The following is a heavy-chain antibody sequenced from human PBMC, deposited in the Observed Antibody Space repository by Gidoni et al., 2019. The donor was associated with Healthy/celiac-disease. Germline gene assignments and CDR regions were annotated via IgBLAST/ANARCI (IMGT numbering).Heavy chain of an antibody. D-gene: IGHD6-19*01. V-gene: IGHV3-48*02. CDR2: ISSSSSTI. CDR1: GFTFSSYS. Sequence: EVQLVESGGGLVQPGGSLRLSCAASGFTFSSYSMNWVRHAPGKGLGWVSYISSSSSTIYYADSVKGRFTISRDNAKNSLYLQMNSLRDEDTAVYYCARDRVAVAGTDYFDYWGQGTLVTVSS. J-gene: IGHJ4*02. CDR3: ARDRVAVAGTDYFDY.